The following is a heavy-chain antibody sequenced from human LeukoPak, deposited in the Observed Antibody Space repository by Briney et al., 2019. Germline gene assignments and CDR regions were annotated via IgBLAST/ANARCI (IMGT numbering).Heavy chain of an antibody. V-gene: IGHV3-11*01. CDR1: GFTFSDYY. D-gene: IGHD5-12*01. Sequence: GGSLRLSCAASGFTFSDYYMSWIRQAPGKGLEWVAYITSSGDDIYYADSVKGRFAISRDNAKNALFLRMSSLRVEDTATYYCASDIVATSGDFWGQGTLVSVSS. CDR3: ASDIVATSGDF. J-gene: IGHJ4*02. CDR2: ITSSGDDI.